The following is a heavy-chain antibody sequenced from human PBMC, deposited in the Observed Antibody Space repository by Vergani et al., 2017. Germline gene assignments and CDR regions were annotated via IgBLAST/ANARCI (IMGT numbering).Heavy chain of an antibody. D-gene: IGHD5-18*01. CDR3: ARTSGGYSYGTRGYYYGMDV. Sequence: QVQLQESGPGLVKPSQTLSLTCTVSGGSLSSGGYYWSWIRQHPGKGLEWIGYIYYSGSTYYNPSLKSRVTISVDTSKNQFSLKLSSVTAADTAVYYCARTSGGYSYGTRGYYYGMDVWGQGTTVTVSS. CDR1: GGSLSSGGYY. V-gene: IGHV4-31*03. CDR2: IYYSGST. J-gene: IGHJ6*02.